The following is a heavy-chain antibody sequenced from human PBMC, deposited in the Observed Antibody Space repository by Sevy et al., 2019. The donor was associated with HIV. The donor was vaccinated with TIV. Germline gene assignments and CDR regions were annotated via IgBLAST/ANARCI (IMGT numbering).Heavy chain of an antibody. D-gene: IGHD5-18*01. J-gene: IGHJ3*02. CDR2: INHSGST. CDR3: ARKDNSYGPTRPAFDI. CDR1: GGSFSGYY. V-gene: IGHV4-34*01. Sequence: SETLSLTCAVYGGSFSGYYWSWIRQPPGKGLEWIGEINHSGSTNYDPSLKSRVTISVDTSKNQFSLKLSSVTAADTAVYYCARKDNSYGPTRPAFDIWGQGTMVTVSS.